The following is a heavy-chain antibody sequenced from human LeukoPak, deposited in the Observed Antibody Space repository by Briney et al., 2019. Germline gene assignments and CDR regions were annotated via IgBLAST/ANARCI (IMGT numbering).Heavy chain of an antibody. Sequence: GGSLRLSCAASGFTFSGSGMHWVGQASGKGLEWVSYISSSSSTIYYADSVKGRFTISRDNSKNSLYLQMNSLRAEDTALYYCAKDAVLGYDFWSGYYMDVWGKGTTVTVSS. V-gene: IGHV3-48*04. CDR1: GFTFSGSG. CDR2: ISSSSSTI. CDR3: AKDAVLGYDFWSGYYMDV. D-gene: IGHD3-3*01. J-gene: IGHJ6*03.